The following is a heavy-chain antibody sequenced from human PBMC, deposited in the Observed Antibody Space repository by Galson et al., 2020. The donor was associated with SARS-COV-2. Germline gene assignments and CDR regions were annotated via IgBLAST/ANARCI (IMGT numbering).Heavy chain of an antibody. J-gene: IGHJ6*02. CDR1: GGSISSYY. CDR3: ASSVSGWFNYYYGMDV. Sequence: SETLSLTCTVSGGSISSYYWSWIRQPAGKGLEWIGRIYTSGSTNYNPSLKSRVTMSVDTSKNQFSLKLSSVTAADTAVYYCASSVSGWFNYYYGMDVWGQGTTVTVSS. D-gene: IGHD6-19*01. V-gene: IGHV4-4*07. CDR2: IYTSGST.